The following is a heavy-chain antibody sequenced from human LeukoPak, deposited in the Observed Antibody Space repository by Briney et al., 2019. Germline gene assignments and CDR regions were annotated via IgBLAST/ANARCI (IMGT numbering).Heavy chain of an antibody. D-gene: IGHD5-24*01. CDR1: GGSISSSSYY. V-gene: IGHV4-39*07. Sequence: SETLSLTCTVSGGSISSSSYYWGWIRQPPGKRLEWIGSIYYSGSTYYNPSLKSRVTISVDTSKNQFSLKLSSVTAADTAVYYCVEMATGNFDYWGQGTLVTVSS. CDR2: IYYSGST. J-gene: IGHJ4*02. CDR3: VEMATGNFDY.